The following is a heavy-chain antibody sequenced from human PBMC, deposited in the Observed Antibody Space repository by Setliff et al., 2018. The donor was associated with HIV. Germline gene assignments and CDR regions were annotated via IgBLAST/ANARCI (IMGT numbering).Heavy chain of an antibody. CDR1: GFTFDDYS. D-gene: IGHD6-19*01. Sequence: PGGSLRLSCITSGFTFDDYSMSWVRQAPGKGLGWVANIKQDGSVKNYVDSVKGRFTISRDNSKNTLYSQMGSLRNEDMAVYFCARDRQPLSSSGWGSQMDVWGPGTTVTVSS. CDR3: ARDRQPLSSSGWGSQMDV. J-gene: IGHJ6*02. CDR2: IKQDGSVK. V-gene: IGHV3-7*01.